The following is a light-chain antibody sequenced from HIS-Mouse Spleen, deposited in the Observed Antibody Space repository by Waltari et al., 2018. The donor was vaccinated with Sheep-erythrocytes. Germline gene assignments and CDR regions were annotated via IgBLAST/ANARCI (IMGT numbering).Light chain of an antibody. J-gene: IGLJ1*01. CDR3: CSYAGSYNHV. CDR2: DVS. V-gene: IGLV2-11*01. CDR1: SSHVGVYNY. Sequence: QPALTHPRPVSGSPGQSVTISCTGTSSHVGVYNYFSWYHQHPCKAPNPMLHDVSKPPSGVPHLFSGSKSGNTASLTISGLQAENEADYYCCSYAGSYNHVFATGTKVTVL.